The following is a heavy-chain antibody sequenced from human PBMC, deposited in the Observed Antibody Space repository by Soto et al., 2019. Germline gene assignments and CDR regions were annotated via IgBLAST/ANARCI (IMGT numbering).Heavy chain of an antibody. J-gene: IGHJ4*02. V-gene: IGHV3-23*01. D-gene: IGHD3-3*01. CDR2: ISGSGGST. CDR1: GFTFSSYA. CDR3: ALERDQITIFGVVNSEVDY. Sequence: SGGSLRLSCAASGFTFSSYAMSWVRQAPGKGLEWVSAISGSGGSTYYADSVKGRFTISRDNSKNTLYLQMNSLRAEDTAVYYCALERDQITIFGVVNSEVDYWGQGTLVTVSS.